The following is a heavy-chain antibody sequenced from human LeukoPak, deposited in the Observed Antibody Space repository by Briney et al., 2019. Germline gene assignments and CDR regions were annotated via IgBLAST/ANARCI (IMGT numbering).Heavy chain of an antibody. CDR3: ARDFGQGGY. V-gene: IGHV4-59*12. CDR1: GGSISSYY. J-gene: IGHJ4*02. CDR2: IYYSGST. D-gene: IGHD3-16*01. Sequence: PSETLSLTCTVSGGSISSYYWSWIRQPPGKGLEWIGYIYYSGSTNYNPSLKSRVTISVDRSKNQFSLKLSSVTAADTAVYYCARDFGQGGYWGQGTLVTVSS.